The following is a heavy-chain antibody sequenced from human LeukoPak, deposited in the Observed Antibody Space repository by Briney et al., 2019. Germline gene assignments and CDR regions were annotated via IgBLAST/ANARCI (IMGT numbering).Heavy chain of an antibody. V-gene: IGHV3-23*01. Sequence: GGSLRLSCAASGFTFSSYAMSWVRQAPRKGLEWVSAISGGGGSTYYADSVKGRFTISRDNSKNTLYLQMNSLRAEDTAVYYCAKTSIAAAAGDHFDYWGQGTLVTVSS. CDR1: GFTFSSYA. D-gene: IGHD6-13*01. CDR2: ISGGGGST. CDR3: AKTSIAAAAGDHFDY. J-gene: IGHJ4*02.